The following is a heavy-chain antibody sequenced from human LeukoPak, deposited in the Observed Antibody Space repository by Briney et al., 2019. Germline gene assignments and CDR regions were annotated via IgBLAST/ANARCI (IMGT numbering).Heavy chain of an antibody. CDR1: GFTFDDYG. CDR3: ATGYSASKRSYFYYMDV. Sequence: AGGSLRLSCAASGFTFDDYGMSWVRQAPGKGLEWVSGINWNGGSAGYADSVKGRFTISRDNAKNSLYLQMNSLRAEDTAVYYCATGYSASKRSYFYYMDVWGKGTTVTVSS. J-gene: IGHJ6*03. CDR2: INWNGGSA. V-gene: IGHV3-20*04. D-gene: IGHD5-12*01.